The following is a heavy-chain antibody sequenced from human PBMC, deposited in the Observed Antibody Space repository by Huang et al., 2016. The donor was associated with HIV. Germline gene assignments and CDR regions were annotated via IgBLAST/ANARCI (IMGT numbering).Heavy chain of an antibody. CDR2: IKYNGRA. CDR3: ARGRDTTEMDTVDDALDV. CDR1: CGPFSTHY. V-gene: IGHV4-34*02. D-gene: IGHD1-1*01. J-gene: IGHJ3*01. Sequence: QVRLQQWGGGLVRPSETLSRTCAVYCGPFSTHYWRWLRQSPGEGMEWIEEIKYNGRANFNPSLRSGVSISVDTAKNQFSLNVTAVTAADKAIYYCARGRDTTEMDTVDDALDVWDQGTLVIVSS.